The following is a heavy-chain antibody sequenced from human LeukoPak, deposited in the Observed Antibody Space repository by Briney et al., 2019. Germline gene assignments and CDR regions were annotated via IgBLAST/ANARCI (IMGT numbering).Heavy chain of an antibody. CDR1: GFTFGSYS. CDR3: ARDGPKYCSNGVCYEPVDP. J-gene: IGHJ5*02. D-gene: IGHD2-8*01. V-gene: IGHV3-21*01. Sequence: GGSLRLSCAASGFTFGSYSMNWVRQAPGKGLEWVSSISSGSSYIYYADSVKGRFTISRDNGKNSLYLQMNSLRAEDTAAYYCARDGPKYCSNGVCYEPVDPWGQGTMVTVSS. CDR2: ISSGSSYI.